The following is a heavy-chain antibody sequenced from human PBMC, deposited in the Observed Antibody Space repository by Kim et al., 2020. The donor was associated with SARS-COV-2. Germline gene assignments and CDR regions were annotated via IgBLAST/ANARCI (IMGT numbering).Heavy chain of an antibody. Sequence: GGSLRLSCAASGFTFSSYWMSWVRQAPGKGLEWVANIKQDGSEKYYVDSVKGRFTISRDNAKNSLYLQMNSLRAEDTAVYYCARVLSQFDWLFKGDYYYGMDVWGQGTTVTVSS. D-gene: IGHD3-9*01. CDR3: ARVLSQFDWLFKGDYYYGMDV. J-gene: IGHJ6*02. V-gene: IGHV3-7*03. CDR1: GFTFSSYW. CDR2: IKQDGSEK.